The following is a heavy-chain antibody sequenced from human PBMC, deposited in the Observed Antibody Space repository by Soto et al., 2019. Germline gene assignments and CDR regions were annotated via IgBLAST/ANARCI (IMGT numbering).Heavy chain of an antibody. CDR3: ARTLPNRQLFDS. V-gene: IGHV4-31*03. CDR2: IYYSGGA. J-gene: IGHJ4*02. D-gene: IGHD1-1*01. Sequence: SETLSLTCTVSGGSIRSGGYYWNWIRQHPGKGLEWIGYIYYSGGAYYNPSLKSRVTISVDTSKNQFSLRLASVTAADTAVYYCARTLPNRQLFDSWSQGTLVT. CDR1: GGSIRSGGYY.